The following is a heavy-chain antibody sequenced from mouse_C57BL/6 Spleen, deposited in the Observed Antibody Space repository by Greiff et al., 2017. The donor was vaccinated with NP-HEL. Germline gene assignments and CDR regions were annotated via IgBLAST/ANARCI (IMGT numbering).Heavy chain of an antibody. CDR1: GYTFTDYY. CDR2: INPYNGGT. D-gene: IGHD2-3*01. Sequence: EVQLQQSGPVLVKPGASVKMSCKASGYTFTDYYMNWVKQSHGKSLEWIGVINPYNGGTSYNQKFKGKATLTVDKSSSTAYMELNSLTSEDSAVYYCAREDGYYLDYWGQGTTLTVSS. V-gene: IGHV1-19*01. CDR3: AREDGYYLDY. J-gene: IGHJ2*01.